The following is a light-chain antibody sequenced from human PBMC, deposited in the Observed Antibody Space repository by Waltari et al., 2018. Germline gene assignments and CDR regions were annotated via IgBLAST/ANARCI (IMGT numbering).Light chain of an antibody. CDR3: QHRGT. J-gene: IGKJ1*01. CDR1: QSVSSY. CDR2: DAS. V-gene: IGKV3-11*01. Sequence: EIVLTQSPATLSLSPGERATLSCRASQSVSSYLAWYQQKPGQAPRLLIYDASNRATGIPARFSGSGSGTDFTLTISSLEPEDFAVYYCQHRGTFGQGTQVEIK.